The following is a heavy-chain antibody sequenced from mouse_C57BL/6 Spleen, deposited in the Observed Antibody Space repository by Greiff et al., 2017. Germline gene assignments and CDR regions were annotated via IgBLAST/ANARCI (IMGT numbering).Heavy chain of an antibody. CDR2: IDPNSGGT. J-gene: IGHJ3*01. CDR1: GYTFTSYW. Sequence: QVQLKQPGAELVKPGASVKLSCKASGYTFTSYWMHWVKQRPGRGLEWIGRIDPNSGGTKYTEKFKSKATLTVDKPSSTAYMQLSSLTSEDSAVYYCARLWGYRLDYWGQGTLVTVSA. V-gene: IGHV1-72*01. D-gene: IGHD2-14*01. CDR3: ARLWGYRLDY.